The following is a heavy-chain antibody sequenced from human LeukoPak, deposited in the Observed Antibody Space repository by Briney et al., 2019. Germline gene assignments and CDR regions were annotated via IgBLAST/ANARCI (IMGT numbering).Heavy chain of an antibody. Sequence: PSETLSLTCTVSGGSISSSSYYWGWIRQPPGKGLEWIGNIYYGGSTYYNPSLKSRVSISVDTSKNQFSLKLSSVTAADTAVYYCARDGLYCSSTSCCSVFDYWGQGTLVTVSS. CDR3: ARDGLYCSSTSCCSVFDY. CDR1: GGSISSSSYY. J-gene: IGHJ4*02. V-gene: IGHV4-39*07. D-gene: IGHD2-2*01. CDR2: IYYGGST.